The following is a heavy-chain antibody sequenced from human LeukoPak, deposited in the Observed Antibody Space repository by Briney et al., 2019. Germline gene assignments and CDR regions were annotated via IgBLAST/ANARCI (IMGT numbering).Heavy chain of an antibody. D-gene: IGHD3-22*01. J-gene: IGHJ4*02. CDR1: GFSFSNYA. CDR2: LLSSGAST. CDR3: AKAHDSSGYILRDSDY. Sequence: GGSLRLSCAASGFSFSNYAMSWVRQAPGKGLEWVSGLLSSGASTYYADSVKGRFTISRDNSKNTLLLQMDSLRDDDTAVYYCAKAHDSSGYILRDSDYWGQGTLVTVSS. V-gene: IGHV3-23*01.